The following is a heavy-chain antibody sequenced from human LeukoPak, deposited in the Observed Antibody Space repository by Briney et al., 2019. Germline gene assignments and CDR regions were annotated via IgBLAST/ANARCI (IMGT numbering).Heavy chain of an antibody. CDR2: MNPNSGNT. V-gene: IGHV1-8*01. Sequence: ASVTVFYKASGYTFTSYDINWVRQATGQGLEWMGWMNPNSGNTGYAQKFQGRVTMTRNTSISTAYMELSSLRSEDTAVYYCARGVVPAAILGLGYYYYYMDVWGKGTTVTVSS. CDR1: GYTFTSYD. D-gene: IGHD2-2*02. CDR3: ARGVVPAAILGLGYYYYYMDV. J-gene: IGHJ6*03.